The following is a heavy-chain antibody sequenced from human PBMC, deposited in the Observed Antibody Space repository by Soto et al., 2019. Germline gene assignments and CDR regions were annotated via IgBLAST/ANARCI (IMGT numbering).Heavy chain of an antibody. D-gene: IGHD4-17*01. CDR1: GFTLTSYG. CDR2: ISVYNGNT. J-gene: IGHJ4*02. V-gene: IGHV1-18*04. Sequence: SAKVSCKSSGFTLTSYGTSWARRVSGQRVEWMGWISVYNGNTNNPQKLQGRVTMTTDKSTSTAYMELRSLRSEETAVYYYVSAPYDYGFYYWGKGILVTINS. CDR3: VSAPYDYGFYY.